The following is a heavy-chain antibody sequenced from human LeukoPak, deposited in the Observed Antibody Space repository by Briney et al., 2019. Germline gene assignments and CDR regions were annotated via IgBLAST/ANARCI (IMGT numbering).Heavy chain of an antibody. CDR1: GFTFSSYW. CDR3: AKDRSYYDILTGYSHFDY. CDR2: ISSSSSTI. V-gene: IGHV3-48*04. Sequence: GGSLRLSCAASGFTFSSYWMHWVRQAPGKGLEWVSYISSSSSTIYYADSVKGRFTISRDNAKNTLYLQMNSLRAEDTAVYYCAKDRSYYDILTGYSHFDYWGQGTLVTVSS. D-gene: IGHD3-9*01. J-gene: IGHJ4*02.